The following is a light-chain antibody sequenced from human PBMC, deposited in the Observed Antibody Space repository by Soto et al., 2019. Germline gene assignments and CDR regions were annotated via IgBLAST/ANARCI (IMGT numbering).Light chain of an antibody. CDR3: SSYTSSSVV. Sequence: QSVLTQPASVSGSPGQSITISCTGISSDVGGYNYVSWYQQHPGKAPKLMIYDVINRPSGVSNRFSGSKSGNTASLTISGLQAEDEADYYCSSYTSSSVVFGGGTKLTVL. V-gene: IGLV2-14*01. CDR2: DVI. CDR1: SSDVGGYNY. J-gene: IGLJ2*01.